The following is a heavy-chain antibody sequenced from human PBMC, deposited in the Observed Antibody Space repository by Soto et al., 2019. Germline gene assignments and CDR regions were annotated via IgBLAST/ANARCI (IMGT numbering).Heavy chain of an antibody. V-gene: IGHV3-9*01. CDR3: AKDFSVHPDAFDI. CDR2: ISWNSGSI. J-gene: IGHJ3*02. Sequence: GGSLRLSCAASGFTFDDYAMHWVRQAPGKGLEWVSGISWNSGSIGYADSVKGRFTISRDNAKNSLYLQMNSLRAEDTALYYCAKDFSVHPDAFDIWGQGTMVTVSS. CDR1: GFTFDDYA.